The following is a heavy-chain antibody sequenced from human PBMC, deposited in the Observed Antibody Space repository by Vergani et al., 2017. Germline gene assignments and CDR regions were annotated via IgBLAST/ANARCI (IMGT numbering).Heavy chain of an antibody. CDR2: IIPIFGTA. V-gene: IGHV1-69*01. CDR1: GGTFSSYA. D-gene: IGHD2-2*02. J-gene: IGHJ4*02. Sequence: QVQLVQSGAEVKKPGSSVKVSCKASGGTFSSYAISWVRQAPGQGLEWMGGIIPIFGTANYAQKFQGRVTITADESTSTAYMELSSLRSEDTAVYYCARGSGYCSSTSCYIFDYWGQGTLVTVSS. CDR3: ARGSGYCSSTSCYIFDY.